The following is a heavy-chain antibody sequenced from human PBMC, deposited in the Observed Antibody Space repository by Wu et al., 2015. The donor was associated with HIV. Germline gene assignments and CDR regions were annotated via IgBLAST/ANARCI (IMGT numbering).Heavy chain of an antibody. V-gene: IGHV1-2*02. Sequence: QVQLVQSGAEVKKPGASVKVSCKASGYTFTGYYMHWVRQAPGQGLEWMGWINPNSGGTNYAQKFQGRVTMTRDTSISTAYMELSRLRSDDTAVYYCARDRSGELLQRDDAFDIWGQGTMVTVSS. CDR1: GYTFTGYY. CDR3: ARDRSGELLQRDDAFDI. J-gene: IGHJ3*02. D-gene: IGHD1-26*01. CDR2: INPNSGGT.